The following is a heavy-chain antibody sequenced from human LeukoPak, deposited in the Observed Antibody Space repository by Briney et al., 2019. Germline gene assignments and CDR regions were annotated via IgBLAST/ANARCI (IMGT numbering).Heavy chain of an antibody. V-gene: IGHV1-46*01. CDR2: INPSGGST. Sequence: ASVKVSCKASGYTFTSYYMHWVRQAPGQGLEWMGIINPSGGSTSYAQKSQGRVTMTRDTSTSTVYMELSSLRSGDTAVYYCAREVAAAGLFDYWGQGTLVTVSS. J-gene: IGHJ4*02. D-gene: IGHD6-13*01. CDR1: GYTFTSYY. CDR3: AREVAAAGLFDY.